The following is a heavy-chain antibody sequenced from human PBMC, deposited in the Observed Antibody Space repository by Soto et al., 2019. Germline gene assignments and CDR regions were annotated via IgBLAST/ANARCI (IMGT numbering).Heavy chain of an antibody. CDR1: GFTFSSYS. CDR3: AREEYSSGWSFDY. J-gene: IGHJ4*02. Sequence: GGSLRLSCAASGFTFSSYSMNWVRQAPGKGLVWVPRINSNRSNTTYADSVKGRFTISRDNAKNTLYLQMNSLRAEDTAVYHCAREEYSSGWSFDYWGQGTLVTVSS. V-gene: IGHV3-74*01. D-gene: IGHD6-19*01. CDR2: INSNRSNT.